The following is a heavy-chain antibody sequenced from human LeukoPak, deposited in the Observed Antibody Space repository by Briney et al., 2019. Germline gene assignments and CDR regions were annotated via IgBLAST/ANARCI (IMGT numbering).Heavy chain of an antibody. CDR2: IYYSGST. V-gene: IGHV4-39*07. CDR3: ARDSSGWYGVL. CDR1: GGSISSSSYY. Sequence: SETLSLTCTVSGGSISSSSYYWGWIRQPPGKGLEWIGSIYYSGSTYYNPSLKSRVTISVDTSKNQFSLKLSSVTAADTAVYYCARDSSGWYGVLWGQGTLVTVSS. J-gene: IGHJ4*02. D-gene: IGHD6-19*01.